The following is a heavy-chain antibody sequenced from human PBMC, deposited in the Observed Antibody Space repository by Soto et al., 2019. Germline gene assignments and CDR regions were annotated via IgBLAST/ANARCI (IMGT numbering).Heavy chain of an antibody. CDR3: ARGHYDFWSGYDDAFDI. CDR2: IYYSGST. CDR1: GGSISSGGYY. J-gene: IGHJ3*02. Sequence: TVSLTCTVSGGSISSGGYYWSWIRQHPGKGLEWIGYIYYSGSTYYNPSLKSRVTISVDTSKNQFSLKLSSVTAADTAVYYCARGHYDFWSGYDDAFDIWGQGTMVTVSS. D-gene: IGHD3-3*01. V-gene: IGHV4-31*03.